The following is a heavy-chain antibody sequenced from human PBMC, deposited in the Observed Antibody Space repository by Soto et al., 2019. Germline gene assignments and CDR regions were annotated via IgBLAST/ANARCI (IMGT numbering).Heavy chain of an antibody. D-gene: IGHD2-2*02. CDR2: INPSGGIT. CDR3: ARQLGDIVVVPAAIPYYYGMDV. J-gene: IGHJ6*02. Sequence: ASVKVSFKASGYTFTSYYMHWVRPAPGQGLELMGIINPSGGITSYAQKFQSRVTMTRDTSTSTVYMELSSLRSEDTAVYYCARQLGDIVVVPAAIPYYYGMDVWGQGTTVTVSS. V-gene: IGHV1-46*01. CDR1: GYTFTSYY.